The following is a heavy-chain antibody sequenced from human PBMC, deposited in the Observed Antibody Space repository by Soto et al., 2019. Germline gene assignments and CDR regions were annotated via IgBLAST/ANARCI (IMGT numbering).Heavy chain of an antibody. Sequence: SETLSLTCTVSGDSVTSGDYYWSWIRQPPGKGLEWIGYIYYSGNTNYSPSLKSRVPISLDTSHNQFSLKLSSVTAADTAVYFCARIPVDTYMTYWFDPWGQGTLVTV. V-gene: IGHV4-61*08. CDR2: IYYSGNT. CDR3: ARIPVDTYMTYWFDP. CDR1: GDSVTSGDYY. J-gene: IGHJ5*01. D-gene: IGHD5-18*01.